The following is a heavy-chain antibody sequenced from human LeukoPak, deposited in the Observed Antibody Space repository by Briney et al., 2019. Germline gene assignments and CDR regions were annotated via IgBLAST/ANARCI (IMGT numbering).Heavy chain of an antibody. V-gene: IGHV1-18*01. Sequence: GASVEVSCRASGYSFDRHGISGLRQAPGQGLEWLGWASTYNAHTSYAQHLQGRIAMTTDTSTNTAFMELRSLTSGDTALYYCARVISNSGINPNLCDAFDIWGQGTVVAVSS. CDR1: GYSFDRHG. J-gene: IGHJ3*02. CDR3: ARVISNSGINPNLCDAFDI. CDR2: ASTYNAHT. D-gene: IGHD4-23*01.